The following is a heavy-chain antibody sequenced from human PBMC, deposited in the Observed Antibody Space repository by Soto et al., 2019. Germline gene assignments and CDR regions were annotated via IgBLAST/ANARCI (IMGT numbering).Heavy chain of an antibody. J-gene: IGHJ4*02. CDR2: ISSSSSYI. CDR1: GFTFSSYS. D-gene: IGHD6-13*01. Sequence: EVQLVESGGGLVKPGGSLRLSCAASGFTFSSYSMNWVRQAPGKGLEWVSSISSSSSYIYYADSVKGRFTISRDNAKNSLSLQMNSLRAEDTVVYNCARDLQPNFDYWGQGTLVTVSS. V-gene: IGHV3-21*01. CDR3: ARDLQPNFDY.